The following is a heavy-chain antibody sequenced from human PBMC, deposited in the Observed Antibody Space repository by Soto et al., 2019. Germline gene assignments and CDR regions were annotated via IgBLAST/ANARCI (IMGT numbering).Heavy chain of an antibody. CDR2: IKSKTDGGTP. CDR3: TTDIWFGELAPGY. Sequence: EVQLVESGGGLVKPGGSLRLSCAASGFTFSNAWMSWVRQAPGKGLEWVGRIKSKTDGGTPDYAAPVKGRFTISRDDSKNTLYLQMNSLKTEDTAVYYCTTDIWFGELAPGYWGQGTLVTVSS. V-gene: IGHV3-15*01. CDR1: GFTFSNAW. J-gene: IGHJ4*02. D-gene: IGHD3-10*01.